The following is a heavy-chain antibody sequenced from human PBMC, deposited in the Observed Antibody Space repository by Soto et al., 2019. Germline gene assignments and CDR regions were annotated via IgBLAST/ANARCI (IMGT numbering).Heavy chain of an antibody. Sequence: SETLSLTCTVSGGSISTTSYYWGWIRQPPGQALECLGNIYYSGSTYYSPSLKSRVTISVDTSKNQFSLNLSSVTAADTAVYYCARLGRRSIVTTNAFDLWGQGTMVTVSS. CDR2: IYYSGST. CDR3: ARLGRRSIVTTNAFDL. D-gene: IGHD5-12*01. J-gene: IGHJ3*01. CDR1: GGSISTTSYY. V-gene: IGHV4-39*01.